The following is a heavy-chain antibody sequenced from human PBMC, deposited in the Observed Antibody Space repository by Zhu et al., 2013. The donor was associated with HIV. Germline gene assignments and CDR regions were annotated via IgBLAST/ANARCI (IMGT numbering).Heavy chain of an antibody. J-gene: IGHJ2*01. V-gene: IGHV3-23*01. Sequence: EVQLLESGEAWYSLGRSLRLSCAASGFTFSDSAMTWVRQAPGKGLEVVSVVSGPGESMYDADSVKGRFTISRDNAENTVYLQVSSLRVEDTAVYFCAKAPSRLRVTTRRFDSWYFDLWGRGTLVTVSS. CDR2: VSGPGESM. D-gene: IGHD3-9*01. CDR1: GFTFSDSA. CDR3: AKAPSRLRVTTRRFDSWYFDL.